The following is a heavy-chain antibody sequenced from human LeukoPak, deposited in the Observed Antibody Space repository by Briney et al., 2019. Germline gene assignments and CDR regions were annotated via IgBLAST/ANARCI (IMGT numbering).Heavy chain of an antibody. CDR2: INPNSGGT. CDR1: GYTFTGYY. CDR3: ARRGLGPNVNWFDP. Sequence: ASVKVSCKASGYTFTGYYMHWVRQAPGQGLEWMGWINPNSGGTNYAQKFQGRVTITADKSTSTAYMELSSLRSEDTAVYYCARRGLGPNVNWFDPWGQGALVTVSS. V-gene: IGHV1-2*02. D-gene: IGHD3-16*01. J-gene: IGHJ5*02.